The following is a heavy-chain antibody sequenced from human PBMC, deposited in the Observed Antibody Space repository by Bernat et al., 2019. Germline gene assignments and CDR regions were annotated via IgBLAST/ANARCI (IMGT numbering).Heavy chain of an antibody. CDR2: IWYDGSNK. J-gene: IGHJ2*01. CDR3: ARDRGSGTSRGGYLDL. D-gene: IGHD1-26*01. V-gene: IGHV3-33*01. CDR1: GFTFSSYG. Sequence: QVQLVESEGGVVQPGTSLRLSCAASGFTFSSYGMHWVRQAPGKGLEWAAIIWYDGSNKYYADSVKGRFTISRDNSKNTLYLQMNSLRAEDTAVYYCARDRGSGTSRGGYLDLWGRGTLVTVSS.